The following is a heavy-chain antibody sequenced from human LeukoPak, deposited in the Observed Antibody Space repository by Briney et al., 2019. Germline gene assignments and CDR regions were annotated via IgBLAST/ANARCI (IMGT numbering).Heavy chain of an antibody. Sequence: GGSLRLSCTASGFTFGDYAMSWVRQAPGKGLEWVGFIRSKAYGWTTEYAASVKGRFSISRDDSKSIGHLQMNSLKTEDTAVYYCTSPFADYFGSGSYYNAYYYYGMDVWGQGTTVTVSS. J-gene: IGHJ6*02. CDR2: IRSKAYGWTT. D-gene: IGHD3-10*01. CDR3: TSPFADYFGSGSYYNAYYYYGMDV. V-gene: IGHV3-49*04. CDR1: GFTFGDYA.